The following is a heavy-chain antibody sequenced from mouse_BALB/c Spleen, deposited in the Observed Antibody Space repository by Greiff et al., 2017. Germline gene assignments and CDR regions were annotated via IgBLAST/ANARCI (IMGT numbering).Heavy chain of an antibody. J-gene: IGHJ2*01. CDR1: GYTFTSYV. CDR2: INPYNDGT. Sequence: VQLQQSGPELVKPGASVKMSCKASGYTFTSYVMHWVKQKPGQGLEWIGYINPYNDGTKYNEKFKGKATLTSDKSSSTAYMELSSLTYEDSAVYYCESFNSYYYDYWGQGTTLTVSS. CDR3: ESFNSYYYDY. V-gene: IGHV1-14*01. D-gene: IGHD2-12*01.